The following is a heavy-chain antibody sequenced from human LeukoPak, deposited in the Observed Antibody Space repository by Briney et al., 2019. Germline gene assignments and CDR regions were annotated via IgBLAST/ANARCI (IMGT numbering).Heavy chain of an antibody. CDR2: IYYSGST. Sequence: SETLSLTCTVSGGSISSSSYYWGWIRQPPGKGLEWIGSIYYSGSTYYNPSLKSRVTISVDTSKNQFSLKLSSVTAADTAVYYCARAGRMYYYDSSGNYYPFDYWGQGTLVTVSS. D-gene: IGHD3-22*01. CDR1: GGSISSSSYY. CDR3: ARAGRMYYYDSSGNYYPFDY. V-gene: IGHV4-39*01. J-gene: IGHJ4*02.